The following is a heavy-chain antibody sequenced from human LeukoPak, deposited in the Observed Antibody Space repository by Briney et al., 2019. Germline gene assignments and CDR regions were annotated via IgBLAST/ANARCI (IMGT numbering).Heavy chain of an antibody. D-gene: IGHD5-24*01. Sequence: KPGGSLRLSCAASGFTFSDYYMSWIRQAPGKGLEWVSYISTSGRTIYYADSVKGRFTISRDNAKNSLYLQMNSLRAEDTAVYYCARSARRDGYNFDYYYMDVWGKGTTVTISS. CDR2: ISTSGRTI. CDR1: GFTFSDYY. J-gene: IGHJ6*03. CDR3: ARSARRDGYNFDYYYMDV. V-gene: IGHV3-11*01.